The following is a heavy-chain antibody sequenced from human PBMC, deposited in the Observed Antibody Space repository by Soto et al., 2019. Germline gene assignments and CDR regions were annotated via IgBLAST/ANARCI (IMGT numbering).Heavy chain of an antibody. D-gene: IGHD3-22*01. Sequence: GGSLRLSCAASGFTFSSYAMNWVRQAPGKGLEWVSLISSSSSNIYYADSVKGRFTISRDNAKNSLYLQMNSLRDEDTAVYYCARDVGYYYDSSGYYRFDYWGQGT. CDR1: GFTFSSYA. CDR2: ISSSSSNI. J-gene: IGHJ4*02. CDR3: ARDVGYYYDSSGYYRFDY. V-gene: IGHV3-48*02.